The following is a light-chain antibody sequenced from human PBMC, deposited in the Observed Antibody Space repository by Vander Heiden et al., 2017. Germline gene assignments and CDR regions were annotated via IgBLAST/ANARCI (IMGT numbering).Light chain of an antibody. J-gene: IGKJ1*01. CDR2: KAT. CDR3: QQYHYLGT. Sequence: DIQVTQSPSTLSASVEDRVTITCRASQNINSWLAWYQEKPGKAPKLLIYKATNLQTGVPGRFSGSGSGTEFTLTISSLQPDDFSTYYCQQYHYLGTFGQGTKVDI. V-gene: IGKV1-5*03. CDR1: QNINSW.